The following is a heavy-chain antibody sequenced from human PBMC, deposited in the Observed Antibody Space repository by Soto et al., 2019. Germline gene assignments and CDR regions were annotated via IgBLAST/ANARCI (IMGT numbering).Heavy chain of an antibody. J-gene: IGHJ4*02. CDR2: MNPNSGNT. CDR3: ARGQWPYGSGSYGARFYTY. CDR1: GYTFTSYD. V-gene: IGHV1-8*01. Sequence: ASVKVSCKASGYTFTSYDINWVRQATGQGLEWMGWMNPNSGNTGYAQKFQGRVTMTRNTSISTAYMELSSLRSEDTAVYYCARGQWPYGSGSYGARFYTYWGQGTLVTVSS. D-gene: IGHD3-10*01.